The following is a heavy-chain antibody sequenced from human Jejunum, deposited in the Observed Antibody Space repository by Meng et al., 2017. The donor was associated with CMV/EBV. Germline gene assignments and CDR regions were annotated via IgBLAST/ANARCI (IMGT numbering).Heavy chain of an antibody. Sequence: AASGFTFSSYWMSWVRQAPGKGPEWVANIKQDGTEKYYVDSVKGRFTISRDNAENSLYLQMDGLRAEDTAVYYCARTVGATPFDYWGQGKMVTVSS. CDR3: ARTVGATPFDY. V-gene: IGHV3-7*01. D-gene: IGHD1-26*01. J-gene: IGHJ4*02. CDR1: GFTFSSYW. CDR2: IKQDGTEK.